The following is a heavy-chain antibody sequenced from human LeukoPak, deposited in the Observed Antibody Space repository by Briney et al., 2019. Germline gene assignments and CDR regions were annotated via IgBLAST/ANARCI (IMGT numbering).Heavy chain of an antibody. CDR2: MKEDGSQE. V-gene: IGHV3-7*01. D-gene: IGHD2-15*01. CDR3: ARYSYKHDC. J-gene: IGHJ4*02. Sequence: GGSLRLSCAASGFTFSHYWMTWVRQAPGKGLEWVANMKEDGSQETYVDSVKGRLTISRDNAKNSLNLQMNNVRAEDTAVYYCARYSYKHDCWGQGTLVTVSS. CDR1: GFTFSHYW.